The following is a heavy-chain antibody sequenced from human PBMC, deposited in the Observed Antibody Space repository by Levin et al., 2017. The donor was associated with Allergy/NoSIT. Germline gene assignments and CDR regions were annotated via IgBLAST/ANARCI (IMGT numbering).Heavy chain of an antibody. CDR1: GYTFTTYF. D-gene: IGHD3-10*01. V-gene: IGHV1-46*01. J-gene: IGHJ5*02. CDR2: INPSGGST. Sequence: VASVKVSCKASGYTFTTYFIHWVRQAPGRGLEWMGMINPSGGSTNSAQKFQGRITMNSDTSTSTVYMELSSLRSEDTAVYYCARGMWFGEFDNWGQITRLTVSS. CDR3: ARGMWFGEFDN.